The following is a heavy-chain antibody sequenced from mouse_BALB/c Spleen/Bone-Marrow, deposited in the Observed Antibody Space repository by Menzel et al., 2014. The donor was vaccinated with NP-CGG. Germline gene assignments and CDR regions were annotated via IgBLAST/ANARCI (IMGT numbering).Heavy chain of an antibody. CDR3: SRGAFYFDF. V-gene: IGHV3-2*02. CDR2: ISFSGGT. J-gene: IGHJ2*01. Sequence: VQLQHPGPGLVKPSQSLSLTCTVTGYSITSDYAWNWIRQFPGNKLEWLGYISFSGGTTYNPSLESRISIARDTSKNQFFLQLNSVTTEDTATYYCSRGAFYFDFWGHGTTLTVSS. CDR1: GYSITSDYA.